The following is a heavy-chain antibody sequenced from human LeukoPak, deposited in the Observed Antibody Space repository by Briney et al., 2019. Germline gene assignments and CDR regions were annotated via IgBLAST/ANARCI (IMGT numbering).Heavy chain of an antibody. Sequence: GASVKVSCKASGYTFTGHYMHWVRQAPGQGLEWTGWINPNSGGTNYAQKFQGRVTMTRDTSISTAYMELSRLRSDDTAVYYCASGDSSGYYPFDYWGQGTLVTVSS. V-gene: IGHV1-2*02. CDR3: ASGDSSGYYPFDY. CDR1: GYTFTGHY. J-gene: IGHJ4*02. D-gene: IGHD3-22*01. CDR2: INPNSGGT.